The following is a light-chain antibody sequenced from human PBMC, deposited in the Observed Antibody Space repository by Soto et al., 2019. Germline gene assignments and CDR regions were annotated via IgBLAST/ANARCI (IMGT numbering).Light chain of an antibody. V-gene: IGLV2-23*01. Sequence: QSVLTQPASVSGSPGQSITISCTGTSSDVGSYNLVSWYQQHPGKAPKLMIYEGSKRPSGVSNSFSGSKSGNTASLTISGLQAEDEADYYCCSYAGSSTGVVFGGGTKVTVL. CDR1: SSDVGSYNL. J-gene: IGLJ2*01. CDR2: EGS. CDR3: CSYAGSSTGVV.